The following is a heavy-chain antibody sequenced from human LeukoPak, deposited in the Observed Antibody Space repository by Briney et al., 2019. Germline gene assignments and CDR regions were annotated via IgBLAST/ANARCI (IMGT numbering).Heavy chain of an antibody. Sequence: GGSLRLSCAASGFTLSNNPMHWVRQAPGKGPQWVAVLSNDGMGKLEIDFVKGRFTVSRDDSKNTFYLQMNSLRAEDTAVYYCAKSYCSGGSCYPLDYWGQGTLVTVSS. CDR3: AKSYCSGGSCYPLDY. CDR1: GFTLSNNP. V-gene: IGHV3-30*18. CDR2: LSNDGMGK. J-gene: IGHJ4*02. D-gene: IGHD2-15*01.